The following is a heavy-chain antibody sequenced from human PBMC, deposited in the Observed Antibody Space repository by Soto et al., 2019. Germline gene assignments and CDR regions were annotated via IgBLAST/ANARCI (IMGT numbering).Heavy chain of an antibody. J-gene: IGHJ3*02. D-gene: IGHD4-17*01. V-gene: IGHV3-23*01. CDR1: GFTFSSYA. Sequence: EVQLLESGGGLVQPGGSLRLSCAASGFTFSSYAMSWVRQAPGKGLAWVSAISGSGSRTYYADSVKGRFTFSRDNSKKTLYLQMNSLRAEDTAVYFCAKGTYRDYVYWDHAFDIWGQGTMVTVSS. CDR2: ISGSGSRT. CDR3: AKGTYRDYVYWDHAFDI.